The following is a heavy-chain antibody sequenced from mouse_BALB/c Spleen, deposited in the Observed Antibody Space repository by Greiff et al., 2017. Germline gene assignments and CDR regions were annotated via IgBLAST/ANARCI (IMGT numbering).Heavy chain of an antibody. J-gene: IGHJ2*01. CDR3: ARSLITTVAFDY. CDR1: GYTFTSYT. CDR2: INPSSGYT. D-gene: IGHD1-1*01. Sequence: QVQLQQSGAELARPGASVKMSCKASGYTFTSYTMHWVKQRPGQGLEWIGYINPSSGYTNYNQKFKDKATLTADKSSSTAYMQLSSLTSEDSAVYYCARSLITTVAFDYWGQGTTLTVSS. V-gene: IGHV1-4*01.